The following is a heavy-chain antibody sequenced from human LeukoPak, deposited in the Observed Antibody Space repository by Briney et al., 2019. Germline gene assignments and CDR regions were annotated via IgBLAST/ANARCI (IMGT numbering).Heavy chain of an antibody. CDR2: ISSNGGST. J-gene: IGHJ4*02. V-gene: IGHV3-64D*06. CDR1: GFTSSSYA. D-gene: IGHD1-26*01. CDR3: VRNTGISRVPGDY. Sequence: GGSLRLSCSASGFTSSSYAMNWVRQAPGKGLEYVSAISSNGGSTYYADSVKGRFTISRDNSKNTLYLQMSSLRADGTAVYYCVRNTGISRVPGDYCGQRALGSVSS.